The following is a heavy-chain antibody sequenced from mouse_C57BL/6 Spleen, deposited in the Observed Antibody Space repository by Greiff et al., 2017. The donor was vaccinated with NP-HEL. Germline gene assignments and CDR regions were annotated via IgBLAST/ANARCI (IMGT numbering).Heavy chain of an antibody. D-gene: IGHD2-1*01. Sequence: EVLLVESGGDLVKPGGSLKLSCAASGFTFSSYGMSWVRQTPDKRLEWVATISTGGSYTYYPDSVKGRFTITRDNAKNTVYLQMSSLKSEDTAMYYCARHYGNYDFDYWGQGTTLTVSS. J-gene: IGHJ2*01. CDR3: ARHYGNYDFDY. V-gene: IGHV5-6*01. CDR1: GFTFSSYG. CDR2: ISTGGSYT.